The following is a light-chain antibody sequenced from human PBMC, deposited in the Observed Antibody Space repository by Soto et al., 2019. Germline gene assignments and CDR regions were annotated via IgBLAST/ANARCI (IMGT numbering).Light chain of an antibody. V-gene: IGLV2-23*01. Sequence: QSALTQPASVSGSPGQSLTISCPGTSSDVGSSNFVSWYQQHPGKAPKLIIYEGSRRPSGVSGRFSGSKSGNAASLTISGLQAEDEADYYCCSFPGSSIFYVFGTGTKVTVL. J-gene: IGLJ1*01. CDR2: EGS. CDR1: SSDVGSSNF. CDR3: CSFPGSSIFYV.